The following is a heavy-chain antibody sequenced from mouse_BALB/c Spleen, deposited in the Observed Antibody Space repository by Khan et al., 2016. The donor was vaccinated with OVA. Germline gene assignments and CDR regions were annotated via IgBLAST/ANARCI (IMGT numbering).Heavy chain of an antibody. D-gene: IGHD2-12*01. Sequence: QIQLVQSGPELKKPGETVKISCKASGYSFTNYGMNWVKQSPGKALKWMGWINTYTGEPTYADDFKGRFAFSLKTSANTAYLQINILKNEDTATYFCARPPYFSYSVDHWGQGTSVTVSS. CDR2: INTYTGEP. V-gene: IGHV9-3-1*01. CDR3: ARPPYFSYSVDH. CDR1: GYSFTNYG. J-gene: IGHJ4*01.